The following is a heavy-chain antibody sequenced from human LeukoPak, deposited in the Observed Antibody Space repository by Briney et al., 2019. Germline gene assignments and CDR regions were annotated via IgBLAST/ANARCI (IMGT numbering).Heavy chain of an antibody. CDR1: GFTFSSYG. V-gene: IGHV3-30*18. D-gene: IGHD4-11*01. Sequence: PGGSLRLSCAASGFTFSSYGMHWVRQAPGKGLEWVAVISYDGSNKYYADSVKGRFTISRDNSKNTLYLQMNSLRAEDTAVYYCAKDPFLCSNLLNCFDYWGQGTLVTVSS. CDR2: ISYDGSNK. J-gene: IGHJ4*02. CDR3: AKDPFLCSNLLNCFDY.